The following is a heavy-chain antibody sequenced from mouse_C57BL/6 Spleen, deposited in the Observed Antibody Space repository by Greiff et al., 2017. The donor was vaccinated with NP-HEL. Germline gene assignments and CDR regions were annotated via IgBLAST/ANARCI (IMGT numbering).Heavy chain of an antibody. J-gene: IGHJ2*01. Sequence: VQLQQSGAELVMPGASVKLSCKASGYTFTSYWMHWVKQRPGQGLEWIGEIDPSDSYTNSNQKFKGKSTLTVDKSSSTAYMQLSSLTSEDSAVYYCARRRDYLDYWGQGTTLTVSS. V-gene: IGHV1-69*01. CDR3: ARRRDYLDY. CDR2: IDPSDSYT. CDR1: GYTFTSYW.